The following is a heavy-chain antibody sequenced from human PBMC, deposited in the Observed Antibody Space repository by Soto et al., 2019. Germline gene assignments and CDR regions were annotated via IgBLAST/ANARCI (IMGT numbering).Heavy chain of an antibody. CDR1: GYSLMKYG. CDR3: ARESSVLIPAAQPSRFDA. CDR2: ISPYSGYT. Sequence: ASVKVSCKGFGYSLMKYGINWVRQAPGQGLEWVGWISPYSGYTHSAQKFHGRLTLTTDTAASTAYMELRILRSADTALYYCARESSVLIPAAQPSRFDAWGQGTLVTVP. V-gene: IGHV1-18*01. J-gene: IGHJ4*02. D-gene: IGHD2-2*01.